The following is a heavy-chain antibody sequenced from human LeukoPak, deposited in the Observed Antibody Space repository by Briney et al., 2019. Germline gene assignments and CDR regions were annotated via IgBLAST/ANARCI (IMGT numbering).Heavy chain of an antibody. J-gene: IGHJ4*02. V-gene: IGHV4-61*01. Sequence: SETLSLTCTVSGYSLSSGYYWSWIRQPPGKGLEWIGYIYYSGSTNYNPSLKSRVTISVDTSKNQFSLQLNSVTPEDTAVYYCVRDQVGGSLFDYWGQGTLVTVSS. CDR1: GYSLSSGYY. CDR2: IYYSGST. CDR3: VRDQVGGSLFDY. D-gene: IGHD1-26*01.